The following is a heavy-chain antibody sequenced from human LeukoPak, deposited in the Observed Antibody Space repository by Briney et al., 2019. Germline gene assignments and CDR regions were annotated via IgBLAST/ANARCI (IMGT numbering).Heavy chain of an antibody. CDR1: GYTFTGYY. V-gene: IGHV1-2*02. Sequence: ASVKVSCKASGYTFTGYYMHWVRQAPGQGLEWMGWINPNSGGTNYAQKFQGRVTMTRDTSISTAYMELSRLRSDDTAVYYCARDRQQLLSLYSGMDVWGQGTTVTVSS. CDR2: INPNSGGT. CDR3: ARDRQQLLSLYSGMDV. D-gene: IGHD2-2*01. J-gene: IGHJ6*02.